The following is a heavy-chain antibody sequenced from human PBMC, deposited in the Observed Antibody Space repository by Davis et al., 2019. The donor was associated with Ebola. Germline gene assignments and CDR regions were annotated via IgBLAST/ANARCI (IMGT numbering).Heavy chain of an antibody. V-gene: IGHV1-18*01. CDR3: ARGGITMMIVPRDYYYGLDV. D-gene: IGHD3-22*01. CDR1: GYTFSNYG. CDR2: ITTCNGHT. J-gene: IGHJ6*02. Sequence: AASVKVSCKASGYTFSNYGISWVRQAPGQGLEWMGWITTCNGHTKYAQSLQGRVTMTTDTSTSTAYMELRSLRSDDTAVYFCARGGITMMIVPRDYYYGLDVWGQGTTVTVSS.